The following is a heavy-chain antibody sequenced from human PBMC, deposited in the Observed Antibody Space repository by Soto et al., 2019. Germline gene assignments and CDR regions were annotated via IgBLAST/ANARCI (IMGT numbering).Heavy chain of an antibody. J-gene: IGHJ6*02. CDR2: IGGSNGNR. D-gene: IGHD3-22*01. CDR3: PTDREYYYESSGTYYYQYDIDV. Sequence: ASVKASCKASGYTVPNYGMSWVGQAPGQGLEWMGLIGGSNGNRSYAQKFQGRVTLTTDKPTKTAYMELRSLRTDHRPVYYCPTDREYYYESSGTYYYQYDIDVWGQGTTVTVSS. CDR1: GYTVPNYG. V-gene: IGHV1-18*04.